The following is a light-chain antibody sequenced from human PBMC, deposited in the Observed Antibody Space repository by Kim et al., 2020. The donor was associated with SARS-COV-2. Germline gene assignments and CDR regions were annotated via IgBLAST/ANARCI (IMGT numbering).Light chain of an antibody. Sequence: ASVGHRVTITCRASQGIRNYLAWYQQKPGEVPKLLIYAAAILQSGVPSRFSGSGSGTDFILTISSLQPEDVATYYCQKYNSALWTFGQGTKVDIK. CDR1: QGIRNY. J-gene: IGKJ1*01. CDR2: AAA. CDR3: QKYNSALWT. V-gene: IGKV1-27*01.